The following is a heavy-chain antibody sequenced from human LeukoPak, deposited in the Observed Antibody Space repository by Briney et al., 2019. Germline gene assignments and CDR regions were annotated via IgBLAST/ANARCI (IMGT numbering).Heavy chain of an antibody. Sequence: ASAKVSCKASGYTFTSYGISWVRQAPGQGLEWMGWISAYSGNTNYAQKLQGRVTMTTDTSTSTAYMELRSLRSDDTAVYYCARDWSTAGATFHYYYYGMDVWGQGTTVTVSS. CDR3: ARDWSTAGATFHYYYYGMDV. CDR1: GYTFTSYG. V-gene: IGHV1-18*01. J-gene: IGHJ6*02. D-gene: IGHD1-1*01. CDR2: ISAYSGNT.